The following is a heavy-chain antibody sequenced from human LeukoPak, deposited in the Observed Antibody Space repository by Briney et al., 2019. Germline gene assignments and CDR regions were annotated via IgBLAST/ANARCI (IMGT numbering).Heavy chain of an antibody. CDR3: AKSASYCTNDVCYADY. D-gene: IGHD2-8*01. Sequence: GGSLRLSCAASGFTFSDYYMSWIRQAPGKGLGWVSYISSSGSTIYYADSVKGRFTISRDNAKNSLYLQMNSLRAEDTAVYYCAKSASYCTNDVCYADYWGQGTLVTVSS. J-gene: IGHJ4*02. V-gene: IGHV3-11*01. CDR1: GFTFSDYY. CDR2: ISSSGSTI.